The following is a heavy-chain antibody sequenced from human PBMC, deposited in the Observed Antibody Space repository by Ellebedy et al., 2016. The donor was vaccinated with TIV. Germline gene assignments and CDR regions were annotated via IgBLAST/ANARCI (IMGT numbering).Heavy chain of an antibody. V-gene: IGHV3-11*04. J-gene: IGHJ4*02. D-gene: IGHD3-10*01. CDR3: TRLNFGDSFDS. CDR2: ISSSGGTI. Sequence: GESLKISCAASGFTFSDYYMSWIRQAPGKGLEWVSYISSSGGTIYYADSVKGRFTISRDSAKRSVFLQMNSLRVEDTAVYFCTRLNFGDSFDSWGQGTLVTVSS. CDR1: GFTFSDYY.